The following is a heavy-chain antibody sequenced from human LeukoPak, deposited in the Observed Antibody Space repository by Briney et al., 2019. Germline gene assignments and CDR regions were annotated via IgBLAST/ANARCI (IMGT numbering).Heavy chain of an antibody. D-gene: IGHD3-22*01. CDR3: ARQTDMIIAVTYFDY. Sequence: SETLSLTCTVSGGSVSSRNYYWGWIRQPPGKGLEWIGSIYNSGNTYYDPSLKSRVTISVDTSKNQVSLKLGSLTAADTAVYYCARQTDMIIAVTYFDYWGQGTQVTVSS. V-gene: IGHV4-39*01. CDR1: GGSVSSRNYY. J-gene: IGHJ4*02. CDR2: IYNSGNT.